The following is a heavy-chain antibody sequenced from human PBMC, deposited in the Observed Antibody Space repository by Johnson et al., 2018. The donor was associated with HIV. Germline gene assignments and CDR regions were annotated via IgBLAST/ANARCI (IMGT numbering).Heavy chain of an antibody. CDR3: TTDLIVVIPIGAFDI. CDR1: GFTFSSYW. Sequence: VQLVESGGGLVQPGGSLRLSCAASGFTFSSYWMSWVRQAPGKGLEWVGRIKSKTDGGTTDYAAHVKGRFTISRDDQKNTLYLQMNSLKTEDTAVYYCTTDLIVVIPIGAFDIWGQGTMVTVSS. D-gene: IGHD3-16*01. CDR2: IKSKTDGGTT. J-gene: IGHJ3*02. V-gene: IGHV3-15*01.